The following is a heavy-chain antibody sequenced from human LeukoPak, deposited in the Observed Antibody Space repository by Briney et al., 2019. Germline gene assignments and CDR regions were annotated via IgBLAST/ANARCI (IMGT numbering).Heavy chain of an antibody. CDR2: ISGSGGST. CDR1: GFTFSSYA. J-gene: IGHJ4*02. V-gene: IGHV3-23*01. D-gene: IGHD3-3*01. Sequence: GGSLRLSCAASGFTFSSYAMSWVRQAPGKGLEWVSAISGSGGSTYYADSVKGRFTISRDNSKNTLYLQMNSLRAEDTAVYYCAKDSSPYDFWSGYLFVYWGQGTLVTVSS. CDR3: AKDSSPYDFWSGYLFVY.